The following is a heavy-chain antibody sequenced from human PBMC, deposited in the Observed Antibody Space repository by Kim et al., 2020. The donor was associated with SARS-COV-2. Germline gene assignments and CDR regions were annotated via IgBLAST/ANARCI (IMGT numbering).Heavy chain of an antibody. CDR3: ARSGYYGSGSYYIRNRIFDY. CDR2: INHSGST. D-gene: IGHD3-10*01. Sequence: SETLSLTCAVYGGSFSGYYWSWIRQPPGKGLEWIGEINHSGSTNYNPSLKSRVTISVDTSKNQFSLKLSSVTAADTAVYYCARSGYYGSGSYYIRNRIFDYWGQGTLVTVSS. CDR1: GGSFSGYY. J-gene: IGHJ4*02. V-gene: IGHV4-34*01.